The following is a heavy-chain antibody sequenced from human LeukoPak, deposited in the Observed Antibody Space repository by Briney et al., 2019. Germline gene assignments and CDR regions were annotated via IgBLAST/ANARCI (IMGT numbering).Heavy chain of an antibody. CDR3: ATASGNYDYVWGSYRYSGNWFDP. D-gene: IGHD3-16*02. Sequence: ASVKVSCKVSGYTLTELSMHWVRQAPGKGLEWMGGFDPEDGETIYAQKFQGRVTMTEDTSTDTAYMELSSLSSEDTAVYYCATASGNYDYVWGSYRYSGNWFDPWGQGTLVTVSS. J-gene: IGHJ5*02. CDR2: FDPEDGET. V-gene: IGHV1-24*01. CDR1: GYTLTELS.